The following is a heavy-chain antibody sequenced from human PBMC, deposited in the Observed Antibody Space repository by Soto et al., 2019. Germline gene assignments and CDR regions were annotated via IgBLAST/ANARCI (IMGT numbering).Heavy chain of an antibody. D-gene: IGHD6-13*01. J-gene: IGHJ5*02. CDR2: ITGSGAGS. V-gene: IGHV3-23*01. CDR3: AKAYSNSWPNDWFDP. Sequence: EVQLLESGGGWLQPGGSLRLSCAASGITFSSYAMNWVRQAPGKGLDWVSGITGSGAGSYYSDSVKGRFTISRDNSKNTLYLQMNSLRAEDTAVYYCAKAYSNSWPNDWFDPWGQGTLVTVSS. CDR1: GITFSSYA.